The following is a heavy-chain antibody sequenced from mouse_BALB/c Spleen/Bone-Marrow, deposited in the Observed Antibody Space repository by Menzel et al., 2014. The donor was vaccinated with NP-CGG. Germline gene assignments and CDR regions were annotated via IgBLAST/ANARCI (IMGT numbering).Heavy chain of an antibody. D-gene: IGHD1-1*01. CDR1: GFNIEDTY. J-gene: IGHJ2*01. CDR3: ASYYYGHYFDY. V-gene: IGHV14-3*02. CDR2: IDPANGNT. Sequence: VQLQHSGAELVKPGASVKLSCTASGFNIEDTYMHWVKQRPEQGLEWIGRIDPANGNTKYDPKFQGKATITADTSSNTAYLQLSSLTSGDTAVYYCASYYYGHYFDYWGQGTTLTVSS.